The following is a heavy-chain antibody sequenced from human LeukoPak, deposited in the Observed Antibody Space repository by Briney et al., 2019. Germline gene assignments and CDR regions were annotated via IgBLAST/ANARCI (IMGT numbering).Heavy chain of an antibody. Sequence: GGSLRLSCAASGITFSDAWMSWVRQAPGKGLEWVGRIKSKSDGGTTDYAAPVKGRFTISRDDSKNTLYLQMNSLKTEDTAVYYCTTGGTIFGSHALDIWGQGTMVTVSS. CDR2: IKSKSDGGTT. CDR3: TTGGTIFGSHALDI. V-gene: IGHV3-15*01. J-gene: IGHJ3*02. CDR1: GITFSDAW. D-gene: IGHD3-3*02.